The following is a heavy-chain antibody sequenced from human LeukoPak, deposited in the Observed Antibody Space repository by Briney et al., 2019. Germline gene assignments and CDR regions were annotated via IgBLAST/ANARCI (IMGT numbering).Heavy chain of an antibody. Sequence: PGGSLRLSCAASGFTFDDYAMHWVRQAPGKGLEWVSGISWNSGSIGYADSVKGRFTISRDNAKNSLYLQMNSLRAEDTALYYCAKETCSGGSCDPDYYYYGMDVWGQGTTVTVSS. CDR1: GFTFDDYA. J-gene: IGHJ6*02. CDR2: ISWNSGSI. CDR3: AKETCSGGSCDPDYYYYGMDV. V-gene: IGHV3-9*01. D-gene: IGHD2-15*01.